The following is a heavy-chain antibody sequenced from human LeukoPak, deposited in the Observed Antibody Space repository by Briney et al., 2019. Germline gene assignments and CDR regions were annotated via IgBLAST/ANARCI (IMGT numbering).Heavy chain of an antibody. CDR2: INPNSGGT. V-gene: IGHV1-2*02. Sequence: GSSVKVSCKASAYTITGYYMHWVRQAPGQGLEWMGWINPNSGGTNYAQKIQGRVTMTRDTSSSTAYMELSRLRSDDTAVYYCARDGSGSHDYWGQGTLVTVSS. CDR3: ARDGSGSHDY. J-gene: IGHJ4*02. D-gene: IGHD1-26*01. CDR1: AYTITGYY.